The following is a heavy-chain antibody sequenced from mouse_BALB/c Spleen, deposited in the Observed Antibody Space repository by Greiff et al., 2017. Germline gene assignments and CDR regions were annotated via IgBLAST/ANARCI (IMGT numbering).Heavy chain of an antibody. J-gene: IGHJ4*01. CDR1: GYTFSSYW. Sequence: VKLVESGAELMKPGASVKISCKATGYTFSSYWIEWVKQRPGHGLEWIGEILPGSGSTNYNEKFKGKATFTADTSSNTAYMQLSSLTSEDSAVYYCARGDGYDYAMDYWGQGTSVTVSS. CDR2: ILPGSGST. V-gene: IGHV1-9*01. CDR3: ARGDGYDYAMDY. D-gene: IGHD2-2*01.